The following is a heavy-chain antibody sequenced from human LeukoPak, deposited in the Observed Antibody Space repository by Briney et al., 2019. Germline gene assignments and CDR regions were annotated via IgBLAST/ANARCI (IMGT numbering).Heavy chain of an antibody. J-gene: IGHJ4*02. D-gene: IGHD5-24*01. CDR1: GFTFSSYA. CDR3: AREGDSDGYNPTFDY. V-gene: IGHV3-30*04. Sequence: PGRSLRLSCAASGFTFSSYAMHWVRQAPGKGLEWVAVISYDGSNKYYADSVKGRFTISRDNSKNTLYLQMNSLRAEDTAVYYCAREGDSDGYNPTFDYWGQGTLVTVSS. CDR2: ISYDGSNK.